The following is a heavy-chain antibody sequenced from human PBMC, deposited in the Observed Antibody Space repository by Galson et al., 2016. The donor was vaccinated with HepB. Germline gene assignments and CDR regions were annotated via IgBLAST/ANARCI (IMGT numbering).Heavy chain of an antibody. CDR1: GYTFTTYG. CDR3: ARDCSSATCLPWGYNDFAA. J-gene: IGHJ5*02. Sequence: SVKVSCKASGYTFTTYGMHWVRQAPGQRLEWMGWINGGIGKTEYSQKFQGRVSITRDKSASTAYMEVSSLTSEDTAVYYCARDCSSATCLPWGYNDFAAWGQGTPVTVSS. CDR2: INGGIGKT. V-gene: IGHV1-3*01. D-gene: IGHD2-2*01.